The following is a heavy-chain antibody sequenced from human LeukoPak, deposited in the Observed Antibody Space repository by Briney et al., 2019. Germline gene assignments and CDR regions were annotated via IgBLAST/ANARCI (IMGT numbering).Heavy chain of an antibody. Sequence: GGSLRLSYAASGFTVSSNYMSWVRQAPGKGLEWVSVIYSGGSTYYADSVKGRFTISRDNAKNSLYLQMNSLRAEDTAVYYCAREYCSSTSCLDYYYYMDVWGKGTTVTVSS. D-gene: IGHD2-2*01. CDR3: AREYCSSTSCLDYYYYMDV. J-gene: IGHJ6*03. V-gene: IGHV3-66*01. CDR2: IYSGGST. CDR1: GFTVSSNY.